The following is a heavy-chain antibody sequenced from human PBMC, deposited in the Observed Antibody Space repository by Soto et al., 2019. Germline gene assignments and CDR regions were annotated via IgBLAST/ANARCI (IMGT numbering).Heavy chain of an antibody. Sequence: GGSLRLSCTASGFTFGDYAMSWVRQAPGKGLEWVGFIRSKAYGGTTEYAASVKGRFTISRDDSKSIAYLQMNSLKTEDTAVYYCTRVGSYDSSGYYYYYYYGMDVWGQGTTVTVSS. D-gene: IGHD3-22*01. CDR2: IRSKAYGGTT. CDR1: GFTFGDYA. CDR3: TRVGSYDSSGYYYYYYYGMDV. V-gene: IGHV3-49*04. J-gene: IGHJ6*02.